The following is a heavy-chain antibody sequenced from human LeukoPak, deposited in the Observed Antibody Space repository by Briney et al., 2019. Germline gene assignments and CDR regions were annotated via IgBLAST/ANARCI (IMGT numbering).Heavy chain of an antibody. J-gene: IGHJ6*04. V-gene: IGHV5-51*01. Sequence: GESLNISCKGSGYSFTSYWIGWVRQMPGKGLEWMGIIYPGDSDTRYSPSFQGQVTMSADKSISTAYLQWSSLKASDTAMYYCARHILTGYYEMDVWGKGTTVTISS. CDR1: GYSFTSYW. CDR3: ARHILTGYYEMDV. D-gene: IGHD3-9*01. CDR2: IYPGDSDT.